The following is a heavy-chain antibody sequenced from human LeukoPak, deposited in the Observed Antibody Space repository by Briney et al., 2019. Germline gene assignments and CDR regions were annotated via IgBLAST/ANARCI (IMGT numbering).Heavy chain of an antibody. CDR2: IRSKAYGGTT. J-gene: IGHJ4*02. CDR3: TRDLYSSSWYEGY. D-gene: IGHD6-13*01. CDR1: GFTFGDYA. Sequence: GGSLRLSCTASGFTFGDYAMSWFRQAPGKGLEWVGFIRSKAYGGTTEYAASVKGRFTISRDDSKSIAYLQMNSLKTEDTAVYYCTRDLYSSSWYEGYWGQGTLVTVSS. V-gene: IGHV3-49*03.